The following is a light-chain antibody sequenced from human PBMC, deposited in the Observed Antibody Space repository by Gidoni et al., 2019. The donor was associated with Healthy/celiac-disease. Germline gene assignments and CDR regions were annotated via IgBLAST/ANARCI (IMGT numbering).Light chain of an antibody. J-gene: IGKJ4*01. CDR3: MQGTHWL. CDR2: KVS. V-gene: IGKV2-30*01. Sequence: DVVMTQSPLSLPVTLGQPASISCRSSQSLVNSDGNTYLNWFQQRPGQSPRRLIYKVSNRDSGVPDRCSGSGSGTDFTLKISRVEAEDVGVYYCMQGTHWLFGGGTKVEIK. CDR1: QSLVNSDGNTY.